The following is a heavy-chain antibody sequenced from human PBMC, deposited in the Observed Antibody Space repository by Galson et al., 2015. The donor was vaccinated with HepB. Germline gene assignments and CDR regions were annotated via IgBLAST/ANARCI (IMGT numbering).Heavy chain of an antibody. CDR1: GGTFSSYA. V-gene: IGHV1-2*06. J-gene: IGHJ5*02. CDR2: INPNSGGT. Sequence: SVKVSCKASGGTFSSYAISCVRQAPGQGLEWMGRINPNSGGTNYAQKFQGRVTMTRDTSISTAYMELSRLRSDDTAVYYCARGDIVVVVASNWFDPWGQGTLVTVSS. CDR3: ARGDIVVVVASNWFDP. D-gene: IGHD2-15*01.